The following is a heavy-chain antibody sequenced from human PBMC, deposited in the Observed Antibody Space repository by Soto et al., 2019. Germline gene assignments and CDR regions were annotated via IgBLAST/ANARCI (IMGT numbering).Heavy chain of an antibody. Sequence: SETLSLTCAVSGYSISSNNWWGWIRQPPGKGLEWIGYIYYSGTTYYNPSLKSRVTMSVDTSQNQLSLRLTSVTAADTSVYYCARLPDVMVREFYFDSWGQGTLVTVSS. CDR3: ARLPDVMVREFYFDS. J-gene: IGHJ4*02. CDR1: GYSISSNNW. CDR2: IYYSGTT. D-gene: IGHD3-10*01. V-gene: IGHV4-28*01.